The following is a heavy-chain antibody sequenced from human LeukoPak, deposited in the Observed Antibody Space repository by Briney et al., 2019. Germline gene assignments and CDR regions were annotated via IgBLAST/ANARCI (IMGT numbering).Heavy chain of an antibody. D-gene: IGHD6-19*01. CDR3: ARWMEQWLPRGGYFDY. CDR1: GGTFSSYA. V-gene: IGHV1-69*01. J-gene: IGHJ4*02. CDR2: LIPIFGTA. Sequence: SVKVSCKASGGTFSSYAISWVRQAPGQGLEWMGGLIPIFGTANYAQKFQGRVTITADESTSTAYMELSSLRSEDTAVYYCARWMEQWLPRGGYFDYWGQGTLVTVSS.